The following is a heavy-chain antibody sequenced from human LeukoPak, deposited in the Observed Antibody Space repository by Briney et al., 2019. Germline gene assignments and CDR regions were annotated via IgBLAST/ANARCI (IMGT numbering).Heavy chain of an antibody. CDR2: IKQDGTET. D-gene: IGHD4-17*01. CDR1: GFIFSSYW. J-gene: IGHJ5*01. V-gene: IGHV3-7*05. Sequence: GGSLRFSCVASGFIFSSYWMTWVRQAPGKGLEWVANIKQDGTETYYVDSLKGRFTISRDNAKNSLYLQLNSLRAEDTAVYYCARAPTVTTRVFASWGQGTLVTVSS. CDR3: ARAPTVTTRVFAS.